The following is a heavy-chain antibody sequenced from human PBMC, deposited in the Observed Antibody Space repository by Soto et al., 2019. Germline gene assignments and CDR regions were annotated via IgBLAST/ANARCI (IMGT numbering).Heavy chain of an antibody. CDR2: MSSSGSNI. D-gene: IGHD6-13*01. CDR1: GFTFSSYE. V-gene: IGHV3-48*03. Sequence: EVQLVESGGGLVQPGGSLRLSCAASGFTFSSYEMNWVRQAPGKGLEWVSYMSSSGSNIYYADSVKGRFTISRDNAKNSLYLQMNSLRAEDTAVYYCARRAAASGLLPPWGQGTLVTVSS. J-gene: IGHJ5*02. CDR3: ARRAAASGLLPP.